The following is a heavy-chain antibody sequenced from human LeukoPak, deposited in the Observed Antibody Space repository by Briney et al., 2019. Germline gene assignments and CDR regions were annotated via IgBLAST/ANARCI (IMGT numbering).Heavy chain of an antibody. D-gene: IGHD1-1*01. CDR1: GFTFSSNY. Sequence: GGSLRLSCAASGFTFSSNYMSWVRQAPGKGLEWVSVIYSGGSTYYADSVKGRFTISRDNSNNTLFLQMNSLRAEDTAVYYCAKVRTGHYFDYWGQGTLVTVSS. J-gene: IGHJ4*02. V-gene: IGHV3-66*01. CDR2: IYSGGST. CDR3: AKVRTGHYFDY.